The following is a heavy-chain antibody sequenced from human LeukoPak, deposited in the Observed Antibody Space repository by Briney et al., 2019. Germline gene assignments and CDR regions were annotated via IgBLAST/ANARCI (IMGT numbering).Heavy chain of an antibody. D-gene: IGHD2-15*01. CDR1: GGSISSSN. CDR3: ARIYCSGGSCYYYYYGMDV. Sequence: LSLTCAVSGGSISSSNWWSWVRQPPGKGLEWVSYISSSSSYTNYADSVKGRFTISRDNAKNSLYLQMNSLRAEDTAVYYCARIYCSGGSCYYYYYGMDVWGKGTTVTVSS. V-gene: IGHV3-11*06. CDR2: ISSSSSYT. J-gene: IGHJ6*04.